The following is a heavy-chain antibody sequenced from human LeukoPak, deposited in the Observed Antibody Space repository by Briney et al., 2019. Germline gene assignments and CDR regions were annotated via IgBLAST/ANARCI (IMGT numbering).Heavy chain of an antibody. Sequence: GRSLRLSYAASGFTFSSYTMHWVRQAPGKGPEWVAVISYDGSNKYYADSVKGRFTISRDNSKNTLYLQMNSLRAEDTAVYYCARRMVRGVPNDYWGQGTLVTVSS. CDR1: GFTFSSYT. CDR3: ARRMVRGVPNDY. J-gene: IGHJ4*02. D-gene: IGHD3-10*01. V-gene: IGHV3-30-3*01. CDR2: ISYDGSNK.